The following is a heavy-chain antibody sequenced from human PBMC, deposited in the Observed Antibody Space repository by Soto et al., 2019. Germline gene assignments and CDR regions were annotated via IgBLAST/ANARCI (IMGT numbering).Heavy chain of an antibody. CDR1: GYTFTSYD. CDR3: ARVAIRKDGQDD. Sequence: ASVKVSCKASGYTFTSYDINWVRQATGQGLEWMGWMNPNSGNTGYAQKFQGRVTMTRNTSISTAYMELSSLRSEDTAVYYCARVAIRKDGQDDWGQGTLVTVSS. CDR2: MNPNSGNT. J-gene: IGHJ4*02. V-gene: IGHV1-8*01.